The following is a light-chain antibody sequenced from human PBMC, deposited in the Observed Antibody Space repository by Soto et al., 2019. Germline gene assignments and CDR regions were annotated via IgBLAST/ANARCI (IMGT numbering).Light chain of an antibody. CDR1: SSDVGGYNY. J-gene: IGLJ2*01. CDR3: SSFAGNNNLV. Sequence: QSVLTQPPSASGSPGQSVTISCTGTSSDVGGYNYVSWYQQHPGKAPKLMISEVSKRPSGVPDRFSGSKSGNTASLTVSGLQAEDEADYYCSSFAGNNNLVFGGGTKLTVI. CDR2: EVS. V-gene: IGLV2-8*01.